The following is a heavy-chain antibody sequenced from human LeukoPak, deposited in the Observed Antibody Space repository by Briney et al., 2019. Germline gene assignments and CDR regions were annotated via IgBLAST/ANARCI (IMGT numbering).Heavy chain of an antibody. CDR1: GYTFTSYD. V-gene: IGHV1-8*01. CDR2: MNPNSGNT. Sequence: GASVKVSCKASGYTFTSYDINWVQQATGQGLEWMGWMNPNSGNTGYAQKFQGRVTMTRNTSISTAYMELSSLRSEDTAVYYCARGKKRWLQHYYFDYWGQGTLVTASS. J-gene: IGHJ4*02. D-gene: IGHD5-24*01. CDR3: ARGKKRWLQHYYFDY.